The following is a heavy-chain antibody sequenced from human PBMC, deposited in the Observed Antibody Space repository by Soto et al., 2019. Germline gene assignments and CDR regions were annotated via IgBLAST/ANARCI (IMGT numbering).Heavy chain of an antibody. CDR1: GYTFTSYD. D-gene: IGHD3-3*01. CDR2: MNPNSGNT. V-gene: IGHV1-8*01. J-gene: IGHJ4*02. CDR3: AREKSGYYDY. Sequence: QVQLVQSGAEVKKPGASVKVSCKASGYTFTSYDINWVRQATGQGLEWMGWMNPNSGNTGYAQKFQGKVTMTRSTSLITAYIELSGLRSEYTAVYSCAREKSGYYDYWGPGTMFTVSS.